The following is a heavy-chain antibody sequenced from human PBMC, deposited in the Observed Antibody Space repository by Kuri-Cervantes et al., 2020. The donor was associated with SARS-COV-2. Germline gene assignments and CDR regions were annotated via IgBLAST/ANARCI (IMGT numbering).Heavy chain of an antibody. CDR2: IYTSGST. D-gene: IGHD2-21*01. CDR3: ARAITGIEHTVVLIATYYYYYYMDV. CDR1: GGSISSYS. Sequence: GSLRLSCTVSGGSISSYSWRWIRQPAGKGLEWIGRIYTSGSTNYNPSLKSRVTISLDTSNSQFSLKLNSVTAADTAVYYCARAITGIEHTVVLIATYYYYYYMDVWGKGATVTVSS. V-gene: IGHV4-4*07. J-gene: IGHJ6*03.